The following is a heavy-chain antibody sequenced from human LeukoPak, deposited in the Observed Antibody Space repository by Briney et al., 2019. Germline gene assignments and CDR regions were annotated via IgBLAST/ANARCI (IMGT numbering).Heavy chain of an antibody. D-gene: IGHD3-10*01. J-gene: IGHJ6*04. Sequence: GGSLRLSCAASGFTFDDYAMNWVRQAPGKGLEWVSGTNDSGSRTFYANFVRGQFTISRDNSKNTVFLQMNSLRPEDTAVYYCAKQGQHGSGTINYEMDVWGNGTTVTVSS. CDR2: TNDSGSRT. CDR1: GFTFDDYA. V-gene: IGHV3-23*01. CDR3: AKQGQHGSGTINYEMDV.